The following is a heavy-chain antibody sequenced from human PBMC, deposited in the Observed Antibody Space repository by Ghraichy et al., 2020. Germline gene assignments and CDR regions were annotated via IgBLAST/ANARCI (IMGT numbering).Heavy chain of an antibody. CDR2: IIPIFGTA. J-gene: IGHJ6*02. CDR3: ARPGRGDYYGSGSYLDYYYGMDV. V-gene: IGHV1-69*13. CDR1: GGTFSSYA. Sequence: SVKVSCKASGGTFSSYAISWVRQAPGQGLEWMGGIIPIFGTANYAQKFQGRVSITADESTSTAYMELSSLRSEDTAVYYCARPGRGDYYGSGSYLDYYYGMDVWGQGTTVTVSS. D-gene: IGHD3-10*01.